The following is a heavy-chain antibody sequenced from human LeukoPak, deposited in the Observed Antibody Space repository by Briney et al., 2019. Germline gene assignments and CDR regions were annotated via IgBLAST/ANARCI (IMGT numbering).Heavy chain of an antibody. CDR1: GGTFSSYA. Sequence: ASVKVSCKASGGTFSSYAISWVRQAPGQGLEWMGGIIPIFGIANYAQKFQGRVTITTDESTSTAYMELSSLRSEDTAVYYCAHSSSWYSNGYYFDYWGQGTLVTVSS. D-gene: IGHD6-13*01. CDR3: AHSSSWYSNGYYFDY. V-gene: IGHV1-69*05. J-gene: IGHJ4*02. CDR2: IIPIFGIA.